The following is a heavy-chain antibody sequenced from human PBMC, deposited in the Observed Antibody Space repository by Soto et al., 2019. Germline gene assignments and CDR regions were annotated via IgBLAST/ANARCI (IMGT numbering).Heavy chain of an antibody. CDR1: GFTFSSYT. CDR3: TREHVVTIFRRGQRGSFDN. J-gene: IGHJ4*02. V-gene: IGHV3-21*01. D-gene: IGHD3-9*01. Sequence: GGSLRPSCAASGFTFSSYTMNWVRQAPGKGLEWVAFITSGSDYIYYADSVKGRFTISRDDANNSLFLQMSSLRAEDTAVYYCTREHVVTIFRRGQRGSFDNWSQGTLVTVSS. CDR2: ITSGSDYI.